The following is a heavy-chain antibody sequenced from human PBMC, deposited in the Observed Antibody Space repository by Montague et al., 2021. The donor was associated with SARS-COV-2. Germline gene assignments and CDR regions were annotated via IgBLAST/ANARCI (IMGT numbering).Heavy chain of an antibody. J-gene: IGHJ3*02. D-gene: IGHD3-22*01. CDR1: GGSISSSNYY. Sequence: SETLSLTCTVSGGSISSSNYYWGWIRQPSGKGLEWIGSIYYSGSTYYNPSLKSRVTIFVETSKNQFSLKLSSVTAADTAVYYCASPTYYYDSSGSDAFDIWGQGTMVTVSS. CDR3: ASPTYYYDSSGSDAFDI. V-gene: IGHV4-39*01. CDR2: IYYSGST.